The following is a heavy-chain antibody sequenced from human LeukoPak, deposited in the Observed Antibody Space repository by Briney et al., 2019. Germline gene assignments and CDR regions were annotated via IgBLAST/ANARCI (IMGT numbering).Heavy chain of an antibody. Sequence: SETLSLTCTVSGGSISSYYWSWIRQPPGKGLEWIGYIYYSGSTNYNPSLKSRVTISVDTSKNQFSLKLSSVTAADTAGYYCARAQTIAARPTYYYYGMDVWGQGTTVTVSS. CDR2: IYYSGST. J-gene: IGHJ6*02. CDR3: ARAQTIAARPTYYYYGMDV. D-gene: IGHD6-6*01. V-gene: IGHV4-59*01. CDR1: GGSISSYY.